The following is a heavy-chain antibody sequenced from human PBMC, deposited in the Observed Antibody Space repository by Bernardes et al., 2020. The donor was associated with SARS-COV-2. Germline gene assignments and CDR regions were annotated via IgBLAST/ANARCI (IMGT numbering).Heavy chain of an antibody. CDR3: ARGFLETLHYKGVHYMDV. CDR1: GFTFNNYN. J-gene: IGHJ6*03. Sequence: GGSLRLSCAASGFTFNNYNLDWVRQAPGKGLEWVSTINARGYYISYADSVKGRFTISRDNAESSLYLQMNSLRAEDTAVYYCARGFLETLHYKGVHYMDVWGKGTTVTVTS. CDR2: INARGYYI. V-gene: IGHV3-21*06. D-gene: IGHD3-3*01.